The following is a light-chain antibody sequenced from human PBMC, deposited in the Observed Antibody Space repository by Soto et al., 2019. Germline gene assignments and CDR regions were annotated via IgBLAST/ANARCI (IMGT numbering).Light chain of an antibody. CDR3: QQYDSYSDS. CDR1: QGIRND. J-gene: IGKJ1*01. CDR2: KAS. V-gene: IGKV1-5*03. Sequence: TGARSFMSASLGDRVTITRRASQGIRNDIGWYQQKPGKAPKLLIYKASTLKSGVPARFSGSGSGTEFTLTISSLQPDDFATYYCQQYDSYSDSFGQGTKVDIK.